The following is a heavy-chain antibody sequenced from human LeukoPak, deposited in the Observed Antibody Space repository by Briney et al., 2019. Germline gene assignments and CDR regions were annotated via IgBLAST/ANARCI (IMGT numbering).Heavy chain of an antibody. J-gene: IGHJ5*02. CDR2: IYSGGNT. V-gene: IGHV3-66*04. Sequence: GGSLRLSCTVSGFTVSSNSMSWVRQAPGKGLEWVSFIYSGGNTHYSDSVKGRFTISRDNSKNTLYLQMNSLRAEDTAVYYCARHSYNYYGNWFDPWGQGTLVTVSS. CDR1: GFTVSSNS. D-gene: IGHD3-10*01. CDR3: ARHSYNYYGNWFDP.